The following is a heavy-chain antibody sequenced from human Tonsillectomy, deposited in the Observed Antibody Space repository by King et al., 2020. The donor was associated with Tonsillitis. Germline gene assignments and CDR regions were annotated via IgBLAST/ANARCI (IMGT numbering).Heavy chain of an antibody. Sequence: VQLVESGGGLVQLGGSLRLSCAVSGLTFSSYWMSWVRQAPGKGLEWVANINQNGGEKYYVDSVKGRFTISRDNAKNSLYLQMNSLRADDTAVYYCARDVTFGGKYWGPGTLVTVSS. CDR1: GLTFSSYW. J-gene: IGHJ4*02. CDR3: ARDVTFGGKY. CDR2: INQNGGEK. V-gene: IGHV3-7*03. D-gene: IGHD4-23*01.